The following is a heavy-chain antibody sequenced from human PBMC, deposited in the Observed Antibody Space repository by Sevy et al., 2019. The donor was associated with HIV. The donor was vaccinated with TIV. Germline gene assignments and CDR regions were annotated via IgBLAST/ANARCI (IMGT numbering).Heavy chain of an antibody. CDR1: GFTFGDYA. J-gene: IGHJ4*02. V-gene: IGHV3-49*03. Sequence: GGSLRLSCTGSGFTFGDYAMSWFRQAPGMGLEWVGLIRSKGYGGAKEYAAAVKGRFTISRDDYKSIAELQMNSLKTENTAVYYWTGGYYYDGSGYSDYWGQGTLVTVSS. D-gene: IGHD3-22*01. CDR3: TGGYYYDGSGYSDY. CDR2: IRSKGYGGAK.